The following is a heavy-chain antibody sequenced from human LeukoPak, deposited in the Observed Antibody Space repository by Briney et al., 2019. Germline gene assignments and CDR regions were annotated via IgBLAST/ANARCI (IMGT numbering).Heavy chain of an antibody. Sequence: GSLRLSCAASGFTFSSYAMSWVRQAPGKGLEWVSAISGSGGSTYYADSVKGRFTISRDNSKNTLYLQMNSLRAEDTAVYYCARYVLRYFDWSNFDYWGQGTLVTVSS. CDR1: GFTFSSYA. J-gene: IGHJ4*02. D-gene: IGHD3-9*01. V-gene: IGHV3-23*01. CDR2: ISGSGGST. CDR3: ARYVLRYFDWSNFDY.